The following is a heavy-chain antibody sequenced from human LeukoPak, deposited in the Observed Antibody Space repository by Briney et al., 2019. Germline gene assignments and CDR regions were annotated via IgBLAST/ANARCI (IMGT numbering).Heavy chain of an antibody. Sequence: ASVKVSCKASGGTFSSYAISWVRQAPGQGLEWMGWISAYNGNTNYAQKLQDRVTMTTDTSTSTAYMELRSLRSDDTAVYYCARDLGLPYYYDSSGYNLDYWGQGTLVTVFS. CDR2: ISAYNGNT. D-gene: IGHD3-22*01. V-gene: IGHV1-18*01. J-gene: IGHJ4*02. CDR3: ARDLGLPYYYDSSGYNLDY. CDR1: GGTFSSYA.